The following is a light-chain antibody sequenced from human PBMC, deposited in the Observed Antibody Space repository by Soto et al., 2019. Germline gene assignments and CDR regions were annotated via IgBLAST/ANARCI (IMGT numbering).Light chain of an antibody. CDR2: AAS. CDR1: QGIGYW. CDR3: QQANSFPLS. Sequence: DIQLTQSPFSFSSFVLPRVTITCRVCQGIGYWLAWYQQRPGKAPKLLIYAASTLQSGVSSRFSGSGFGTNFTLTINSLQPEDLAIYYCQQANSFPLSFGQGTRLEIK. J-gene: IGKJ5*01. V-gene: IGKV1-12*01.